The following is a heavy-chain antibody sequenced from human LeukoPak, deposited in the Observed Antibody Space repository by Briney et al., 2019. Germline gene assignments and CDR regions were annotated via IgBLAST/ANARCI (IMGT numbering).Heavy chain of an antibody. CDR2: ISGSGGST. D-gene: IGHD3-22*01. CDR1: GFTFSSYA. J-gene: IGHJ3*02. Sequence: GGSLRLSCAASGFTFSSYAMSWVRQAPGKGLEWVSAISGSGGSTYYADSVKGRFTISRDNSKNTLYLQMNSLRAEDTAVYYCAKAMYYYDSSGYYYDAFDIWGQGTMVTVSS. CDR3: AKAMYYYDSSGYYYDAFDI. V-gene: IGHV3-23*01.